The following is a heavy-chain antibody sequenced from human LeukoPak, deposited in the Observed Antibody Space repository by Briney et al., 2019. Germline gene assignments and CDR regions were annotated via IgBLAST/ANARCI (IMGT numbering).Heavy chain of an antibody. CDR1: GGSISSYY. CDR2: IYYSGST. CDR3: ARDNSQDAFDI. D-gene: IGHD4-23*01. Sequence: SETLSLTCTVSGGSISSYYWSWIRQPPGKGLEWIGYIYYSGSTNYNPSPKSRVTISVDTSKNQSSQKLSSVTAADTAVYYCARDNSQDAFDIWGQETMLTVSS. J-gene: IGHJ3*02. V-gene: IGHV4-59*01.